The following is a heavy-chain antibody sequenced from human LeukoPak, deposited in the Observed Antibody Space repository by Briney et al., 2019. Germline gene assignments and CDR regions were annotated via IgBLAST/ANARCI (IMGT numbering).Heavy chain of an antibody. Sequence: SVKVSCKASGGTFSSYAISWVRQAPGQGLEWMGGIIPIFGTGNYAQKFQGRVTITADESTSTVYMELSNLRSEDTAVYYCAREDRGYPSWFDYWGQGTLVTVSS. J-gene: IGHJ4*02. CDR3: AREDRGYPSWFDY. CDR1: GGTFSSYA. D-gene: IGHD5-18*01. V-gene: IGHV1-69*13. CDR2: IIPIFGTG.